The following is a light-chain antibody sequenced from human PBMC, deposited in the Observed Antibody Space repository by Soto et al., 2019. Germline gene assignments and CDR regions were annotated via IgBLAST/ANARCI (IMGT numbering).Light chain of an antibody. J-gene: IGKJ1*01. CDR1: QSVLYSSNNKNY. CDR3: QQYYSTPWT. V-gene: IGKV4-1*01. Sequence: DILLTHSPYSLAVSLGERATINCKSSQSVLYSSNNKNYLAWYQQKPGQPPKLLIYWASTRESGVPDRFSGSGSGTDFTLTISSLQAEDVAVYYCQQYYSTPWTFGQGTKVDI. CDR2: WAS.